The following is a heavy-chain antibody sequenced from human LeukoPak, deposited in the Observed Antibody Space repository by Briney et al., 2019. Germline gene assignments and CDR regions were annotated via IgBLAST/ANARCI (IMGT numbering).Heavy chain of an antibody. CDR3: AKSDPYCGGDCYSLYYYGVDV. D-gene: IGHD2-21*02. CDR2: ISGSGGTT. V-gene: IGHV3-23*01. J-gene: IGHJ6*02. Sequence: GGSLRLSCAASGFTFSSYAISWVRQAPGKGLEWVSAISGSGGTTYYADSVKGRFTISRDNSKNTLYLQMNSLRAEDTAVYYCAKSDPYCGGDCYSLYYYGVDVWGQGTTVTVSS. CDR1: GFTFSSYA.